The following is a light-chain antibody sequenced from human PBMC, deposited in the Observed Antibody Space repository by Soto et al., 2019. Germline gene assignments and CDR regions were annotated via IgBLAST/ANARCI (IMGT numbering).Light chain of an antibody. CDR3: RSYTSSSTLV. V-gene: IGLV2-14*01. J-gene: IGLJ2*01. CDR2: EVN. Sequence: QSALTQPASVSGSPGQSITMSCTGTSSDVGAYNYVSWYQQHPGKAPKLMIFEVNNRPSGVSNRFSGSKSGNTASLAISGLQAEDEADYYCRSYTSSSTLVFGGGTQLTVL. CDR1: SSDVGAYNY.